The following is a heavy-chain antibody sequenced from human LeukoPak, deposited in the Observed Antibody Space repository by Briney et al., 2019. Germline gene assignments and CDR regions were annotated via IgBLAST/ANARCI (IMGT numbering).Heavy chain of an antibody. J-gene: IGHJ4*02. Sequence: GGSLRLSCAASGFTFSSYGMHWVRQAPGKGLEWVAFIRNDGSNDYYADSVKGRFTISRDNAKNSLYLQMSSLRAEDTAVYYCAKWGCSGSDCYPFAYWGQGTLVTVSS. CDR2: IRNDGSND. CDR1: GFTFSSYG. D-gene: IGHD2-15*01. CDR3: AKWGCSGSDCYPFAY. V-gene: IGHV3-30*02.